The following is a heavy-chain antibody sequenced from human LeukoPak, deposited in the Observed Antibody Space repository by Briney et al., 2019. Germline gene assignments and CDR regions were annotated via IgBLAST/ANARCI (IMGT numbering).Heavy chain of an antibody. CDR1: GFTFSSYA. CDR2: ISGTGDTT. CDR3: AKAAALSTYSGNWFDP. D-gene: IGHD2-15*01. V-gene: IGHV3-23*01. Sequence: GGSLRLSCAASGFTFSSYAMSWVRQAPGRGLEWVSSISGTGDTTYYADSVKGRFTISRDNSKNTLYLQMNGLRAEDTAVYYWAKAAALSTYSGNWFDPWGQGTLVTVSS. J-gene: IGHJ5*02.